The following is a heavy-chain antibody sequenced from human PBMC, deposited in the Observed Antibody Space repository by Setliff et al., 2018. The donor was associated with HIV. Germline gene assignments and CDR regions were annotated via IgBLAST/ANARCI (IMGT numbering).Heavy chain of an antibody. CDR3: ARDMHYYDSSGYYRLDVLDY. V-gene: IGHV3-21*01. J-gene: IGHJ4*02. CDR1: GFTFSTYS. Sequence: PGGSLRLSCAASGFTFSTYSLNWVRQAPGKGLEWVSSISSGSSYTYYTDSMKGRFTISRDNAKNSLYLQMNSLRAEDTAVYYCARDMHYYDSSGYYRLDVLDYWGQGTLVTVSS. CDR2: ISSGSSYT. D-gene: IGHD3-22*01.